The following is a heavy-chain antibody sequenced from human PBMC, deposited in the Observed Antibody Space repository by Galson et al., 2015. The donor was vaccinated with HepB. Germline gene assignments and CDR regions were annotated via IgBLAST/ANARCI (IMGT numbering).Heavy chain of an antibody. CDR3: ARGLYYYDSSGSQEKDAFEI. Sequence: ETLSLTCAVYGGSFSGYYWSWIRQPPGKGLEWIGEINHSGSTNYNPSLKSRVTISVDTSKNQFSLKLSSVTAADTAVYYCARGLYYYDSSGSQEKDAFEIWGQGTMVTVSS. CDR2: INHSGST. CDR1: GGSFSGYY. V-gene: IGHV4-34*01. D-gene: IGHD3-22*01. J-gene: IGHJ3*02.